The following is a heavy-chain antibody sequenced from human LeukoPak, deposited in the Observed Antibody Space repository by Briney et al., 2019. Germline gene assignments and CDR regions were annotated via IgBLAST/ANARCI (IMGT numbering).Heavy chain of an antibody. Sequence: ETVSLTCAVYGGSFSPYYWSWIRQPPGKGLEWIGEINHSGSTNYNPSLKSRVTISVDTSKNQFSLRLSSVTAADTAVYYCARGGFYCGGDCYVDYWGQGTLVTVSS. CDR3: ARGGFYCGGDCYVDY. CDR1: GGSFSPYY. D-gene: IGHD2-21*01. CDR2: INHSGST. V-gene: IGHV4-34*01. J-gene: IGHJ4*02.